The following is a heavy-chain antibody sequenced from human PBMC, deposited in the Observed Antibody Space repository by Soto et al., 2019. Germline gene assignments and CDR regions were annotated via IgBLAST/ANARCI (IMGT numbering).Heavy chain of an antibody. D-gene: IGHD6-13*01. CDR1: GYSISSGFY. Sequence: PSETLSLTCTVSGYSISSGFYWGWIRLPPGKGPEWLGGIYHTGSTNYNPSLKSRVTISVDTSRNQFSLKLTSVTAADTAVFYCAREDSKSPAAFDLWGQGTLVTVSS. J-gene: IGHJ4*02. V-gene: IGHV4-38-2*02. CDR3: AREDSKSPAAFDL. CDR2: IYHTGST.